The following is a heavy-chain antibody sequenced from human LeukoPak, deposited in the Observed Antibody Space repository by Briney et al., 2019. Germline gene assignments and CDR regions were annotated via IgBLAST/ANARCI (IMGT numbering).Heavy chain of an antibody. D-gene: IGHD3-22*01. V-gene: IGHV4-30-2*01. J-gene: IGHJ6*02. Sequence: SETLSLTCAVSGGSISSGGYSWSWIRQPPGKGLEWIGYIYHSGSTYYNPSLKSRVTISVDRSKNQFSLKLSSVTAADTAVYYCARGYDSSGYYDPLTYYYYGMDVWGQGTTVTVSS. CDR3: ARGYDSSGYYDPLTYYYYGMDV. CDR1: GGSISSGGYS. CDR2: IYHSGST.